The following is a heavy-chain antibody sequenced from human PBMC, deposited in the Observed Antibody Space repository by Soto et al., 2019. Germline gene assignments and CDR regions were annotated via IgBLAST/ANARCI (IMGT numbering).Heavy chain of an antibody. CDR1: RFTSRRYP. CDR3: ARDASTGAADYYFVY. CDR2: IAYDGRDK. V-gene: IGHV3-30*04. J-gene: IGHJ4*02. Sequence: AGSLILFCAASRFTSRRYPMHWDRQAPPEVLEWVAVIAYDGRDKKHADSVEGRFTISRDNCNNMVYLQMNSLRAEDTAVYYCARDASTGAADYYFVYWCQGTPVTLSS. D-gene: IGHD4-17*01.